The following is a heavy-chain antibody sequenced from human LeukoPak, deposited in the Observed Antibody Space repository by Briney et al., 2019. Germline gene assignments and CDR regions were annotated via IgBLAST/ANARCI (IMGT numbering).Heavy chain of an antibody. Sequence: KPSETLSLTCTVSGGSISSYYWSWIRQPPGKGLEWIGYIYYSGSTNYNPSLKSRVTISVDTSKNQLSLKLSSVPAADTAVYYCARGVYYDEKLDYWGQGTLVTVSS. D-gene: IGHD3-3*01. CDR1: GGSISSYY. CDR3: ARGVYYDEKLDY. CDR2: IYYSGST. J-gene: IGHJ4*02. V-gene: IGHV4-59*01.